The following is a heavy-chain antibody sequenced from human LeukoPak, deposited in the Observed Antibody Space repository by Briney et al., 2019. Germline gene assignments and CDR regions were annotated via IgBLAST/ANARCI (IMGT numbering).Heavy chain of an antibody. Sequence: SETLSLTCTVSGGSISSYYWSWIRQPPGKGLEWIGYIYYSGSTNYNPSLKSRVTIPVDTSKNQFSLKLSSVTAADTAVYYCARGRRWASLGYWGQGTLVTVAS. D-gene: IGHD4-23*01. J-gene: IGHJ4*02. CDR2: IYYSGST. V-gene: IGHV4-59*12. CDR3: ARGRRWASLGY. CDR1: GGSISSYY.